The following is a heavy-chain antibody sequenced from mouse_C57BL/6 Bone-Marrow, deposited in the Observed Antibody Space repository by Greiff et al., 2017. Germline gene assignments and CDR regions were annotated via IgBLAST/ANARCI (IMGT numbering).Heavy chain of an antibody. CDR3: APYYCGSGGAY. V-gene: IGHV1-19*01. J-gene: IGHJ3*01. CDR1: GYTFTDYY. Sequence: EVQLQQSGPVLVKPGASVKMSCKASGYTFTDYYMNWVKQSHGKSLEWIGVINPYNGGTSYNQKFKGKATLTVDKSSSTAYLELKSLTSEDSAVYYCAPYYCGSGGAYWGQGTLVTVSA. D-gene: IGHD1-1*01. CDR2: INPYNGGT.